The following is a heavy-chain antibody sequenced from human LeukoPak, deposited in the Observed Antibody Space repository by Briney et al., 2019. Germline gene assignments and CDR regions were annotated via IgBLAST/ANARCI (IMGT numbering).Heavy chain of an antibody. J-gene: IGHJ5*02. CDR2: ISAYNGNT. Sequence: ASVKVSCKASGYTFTSYGISWVRQAPGQGLEWMGWISAYNGNTNYAQKLQGRVTMTTDTSTSTAYMELRSLRSDDTAVYYCARDALPGYCSSTSCYQQQLPPPNWFDPWGQGTLVTVSS. CDR1: GYTFTSYG. V-gene: IGHV1-18*01. D-gene: IGHD2-2*01. CDR3: ARDALPGYCSSTSCYQQQLPPPNWFDP.